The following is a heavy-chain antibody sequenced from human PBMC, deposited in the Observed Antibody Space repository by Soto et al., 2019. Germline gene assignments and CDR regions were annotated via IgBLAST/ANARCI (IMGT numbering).Heavy chain of an antibody. V-gene: IGHV4-30-2*05. CDR3: ARGQSIVAAIDYFDY. J-gene: IGHJ4*02. Sequence: QPQLQESGSGLVKPSQTLSLTCSVSGAYVSSAGYSWSWIRQPPGKGLEWIGYVYQSGRTYGSVTTSYDPSLKSRVTISVDRSTNQFSRKLISVTAADTAVYFCARGQSIVAAIDYFDYWGQGSLVTVSS. CDR2: VYQSGRT. CDR1: GAYVSSAGYS. D-gene: IGHD5-12*01.